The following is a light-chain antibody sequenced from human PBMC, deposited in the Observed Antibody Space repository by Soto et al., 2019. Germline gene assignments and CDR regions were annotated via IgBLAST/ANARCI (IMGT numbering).Light chain of an antibody. V-gene: IGKV1-5*01. CDR3: QQYNSYSWT. CDR1: QSISSW. CDR2: DAS. Sequence: DIQMTQSPSTLSASVGDSVTITCRASQSISSWLAWYQQKPGKAPKLLIYDASSLESGVPSRFSGSGSGTEFTLTISSLQPDDFSTYYCQQYNSYSWTFGQGTKVESK. J-gene: IGKJ1*01.